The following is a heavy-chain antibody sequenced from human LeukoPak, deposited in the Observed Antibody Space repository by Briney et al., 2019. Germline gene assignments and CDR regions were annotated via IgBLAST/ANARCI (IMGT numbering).Heavy chain of an antibody. J-gene: IGHJ4*02. CDR2: IFYSGST. CDR3: ARRGITYSSSFFAY. CDR1: GDSIGSSNNY. D-gene: IGHD6-13*01. Sequence: SETLSLTCTVSGDSIGSSNNYWAWVRQPPGKGLEWLGSIFYSGSTYYNPSLKSRVTISADTSKNQFSLNLYSVTAADTATYYCARRGITYSSSFFAYWGQGTLVTVSS. V-gene: IGHV4-39*01.